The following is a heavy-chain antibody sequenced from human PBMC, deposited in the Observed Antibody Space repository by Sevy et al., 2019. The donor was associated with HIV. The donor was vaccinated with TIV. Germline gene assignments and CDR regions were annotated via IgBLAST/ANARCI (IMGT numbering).Heavy chain of an antibody. CDR1: GFTFSSYE. CDR3: ARDLPPSATTVAHFDY. J-gene: IGHJ4*02. V-gene: IGHV3-48*03. D-gene: IGHD4-17*01. Sequence: GGSLRLSCAASGFTFSSYEMNWVRQAPGKGLEWVSYIRNSGTTRSYSDSVRGRFTISRDNAGNSLYLQMKSLRAEDTAVYYCARDLPPSATTVAHFDYWGQGTLVTVSS. CDR2: IRNSGTTR.